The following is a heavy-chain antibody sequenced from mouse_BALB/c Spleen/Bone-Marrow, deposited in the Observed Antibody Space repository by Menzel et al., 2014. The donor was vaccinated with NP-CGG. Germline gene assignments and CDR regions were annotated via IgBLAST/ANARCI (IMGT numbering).Heavy chain of an antibody. CDR1: GYTFTSYW. V-gene: IGHV1S81*02. Sequence: QVQLQQSGAELVKPGASLKLSCKASGYTFTSYWIHWVKQRPGQGLEWIGEINPSNGRTNYNEKFKSKATVTVDKSSSTAYMQLSGLTSEDSAVYYCARYDGPAWFAYWGQGTLVTVSA. CDR2: INPSNGRT. J-gene: IGHJ3*01. D-gene: IGHD2-3*01. CDR3: ARYDGPAWFAY.